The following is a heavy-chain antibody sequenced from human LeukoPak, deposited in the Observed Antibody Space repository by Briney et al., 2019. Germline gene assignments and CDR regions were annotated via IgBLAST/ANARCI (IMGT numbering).Heavy chain of an antibody. CDR3: ARDVTMTFDY. V-gene: IGHV3-21*01. Sequence: GGSLRLSCAASGFTFSFYSINWVRQAPGKGLEWVSSISGSSTYIYYADSVKGRVTISRDNAKNSVYLQMNSLRDEDTAVYYCARDVTMTFDYWGQGTLVTVSS. J-gene: IGHJ4*02. CDR2: ISGSSTYI. CDR1: GFTFSFYS. D-gene: IGHD3-22*01.